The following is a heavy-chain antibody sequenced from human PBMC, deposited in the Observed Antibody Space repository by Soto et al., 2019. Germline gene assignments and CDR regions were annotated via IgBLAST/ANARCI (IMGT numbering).Heavy chain of an antibody. Sequence: SEALSLTYAVFGGSFSAYYWSWIRQPPGKGLEWIGEINHSGSTNYNPSLKSRVTISVDTSKNQFSLKLSSVTAADTAVYYCARVSGIYYFGMDVWGQGTTVT. CDR1: GGSFSAYY. V-gene: IGHV4-34*01. J-gene: IGHJ6*02. CDR2: INHSGST. CDR3: ARVSGIYYFGMDV. D-gene: IGHD3-10*01.